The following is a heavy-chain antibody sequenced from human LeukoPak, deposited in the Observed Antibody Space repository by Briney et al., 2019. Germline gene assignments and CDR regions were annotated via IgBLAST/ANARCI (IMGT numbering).Heavy chain of an antibody. CDR1: GGSISSYY. J-gene: IGHJ5*02. CDR2: IYYSGST. D-gene: IGHD3-3*01. Sequence: SETLSLTCTVSGGSISSYYWSWIRQPPGKGLEWIGYIYYSGSTYYNPSLKSRVTISVDTYKNQFSLKLSSVTAADTAVYYCARVRVTISIDPWGQGTLVTVSS. V-gene: IGHV4-59*08. CDR3: ARVRVTISIDP.